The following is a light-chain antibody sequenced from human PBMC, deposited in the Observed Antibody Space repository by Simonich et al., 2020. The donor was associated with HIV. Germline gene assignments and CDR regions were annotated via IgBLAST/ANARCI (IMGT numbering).Light chain of an antibody. CDR2: EVT. CDR3: SSYAGSNSVV. J-gene: IGLJ2*01. V-gene: IGLV2-8*01. Sequence: QSALTQPPSASGSPGQSVTISCTGTSSDVGGYNYVSWYQQHPGQAPKLMISEVTKRPSGVPDRFSGSKSGNTASLTVSGLQAEDEADYYCSSYAGSNSVVFGGGTKLTAL. CDR1: SSDVGGYNY.